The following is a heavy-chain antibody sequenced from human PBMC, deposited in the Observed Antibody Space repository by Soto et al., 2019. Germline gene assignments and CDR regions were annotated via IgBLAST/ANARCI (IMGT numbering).Heavy chain of an antibody. CDR1: GGSISSGGYY. CDR3: ARQYGYCSSFSCYARSWFDP. V-gene: IGHV4-31*03. Sequence: PSETLSLTCTVSGGSISSGGYYWSWIRQYPGKGLEWIGYIYYSGSTYYNPSLKSRVTISVDTSKHQFSLNLSSVTAADTAVYYCARQYGYCSSFSCYARSWFDPWGQGTLVTVSS. J-gene: IGHJ5*02. CDR2: IYYSGST. D-gene: IGHD2-2*03.